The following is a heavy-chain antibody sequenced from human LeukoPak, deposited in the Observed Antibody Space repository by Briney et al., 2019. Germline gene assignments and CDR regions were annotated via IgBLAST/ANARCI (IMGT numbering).Heavy chain of an antibody. V-gene: IGHV4-59*01. Sequence: SETLSLTCTVSGGSISSYYWSWIRQPPGKGLEWIGYIYYSGSTNYNPSLKSRVTISVDTSKNQFSLKLSSVTAADTAVYYCARDIKVSYPGGFNYYDGSGYPEVMAFDIWGQGTMVTVSS. CDR3: ARDIKVSYPGGFNYYDGSGYPEVMAFDI. D-gene: IGHD3-22*01. J-gene: IGHJ3*02. CDR2: IYYSGST. CDR1: GGSISSYY.